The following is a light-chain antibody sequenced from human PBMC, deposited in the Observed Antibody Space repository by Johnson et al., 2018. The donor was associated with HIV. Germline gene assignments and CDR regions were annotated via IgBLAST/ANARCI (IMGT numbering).Light chain of an antibody. CDR3: GIWDASLSPLYV. J-gene: IGLJ1*01. CDR2: EDN. CDR1: VSNIESYF. Sequence: QSVLTQPPSVSAAPGQTVNISCSGNVSNIESYFVSWYQQLPGAAPTLLIYEDNKRPSGIPDRFSGSKSGATATLGITGLQTGDEADYYCGIWDASLSPLYVFGTGTTITFL. V-gene: IGLV1-51*02.